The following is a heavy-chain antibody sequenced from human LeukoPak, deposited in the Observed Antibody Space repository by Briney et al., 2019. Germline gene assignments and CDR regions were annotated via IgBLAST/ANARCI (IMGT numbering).Heavy chain of an antibody. CDR2: INHNGST. CDR1: GGSFSGYY. CDR3: ARVGYGSGSYYNNAFDI. J-gene: IGHJ3*02. D-gene: IGHD3-10*01. Sequence: SETLSLTCAVYGGSFSGYYWSWIRQPPGKGLEWIGEINHNGSTNYNPSLKSRVTISVDTSKNQFSLKLSSVTAADTAVYYCARVGYGSGSYYNNAFDIWGQGTMVTVSS. V-gene: IGHV4-34*01.